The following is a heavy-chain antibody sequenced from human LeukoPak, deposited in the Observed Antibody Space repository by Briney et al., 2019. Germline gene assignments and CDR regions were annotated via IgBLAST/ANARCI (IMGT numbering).Heavy chain of an antibody. Sequence: PGGSLRLSCIASGFTFKTYTMSWVRQAPGEGLKWASGIVTSGDTYYADSVKGRFTISRDNSKNTLYLQMNSLRVDDTAVYYCAKDRFYNDGLWDFDYWGQGTLVTVSS. D-gene: IGHD3-16*01. V-gene: IGHV3-23*01. CDR3: AKDRFYNDGLWDFDY. CDR1: GFTFKTYT. J-gene: IGHJ4*02. CDR2: IVTSGDT.